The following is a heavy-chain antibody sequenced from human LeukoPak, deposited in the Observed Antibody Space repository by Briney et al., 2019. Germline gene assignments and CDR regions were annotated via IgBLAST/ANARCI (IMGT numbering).Heavy chain of an antibody. Sequence: PSETLSHTCTVSGGSISNYYWSWIRQPPGKGLEWIGYIYYSGSTNYSPSLKSRVTISVDTSKNQFSLKLSSVTAADTAVYYCTRQRPDYYGSGSLDAFDIWGQGTMVTVSS. CDR2: IYYSGST. V-gene: IGHV4-59*08. CDR1: GGSISNYY. CDR3: TRQRPDYYGSGSLDAFDI. D-gene: IGHD3-10*01. J-gene: IGHJ3*02.